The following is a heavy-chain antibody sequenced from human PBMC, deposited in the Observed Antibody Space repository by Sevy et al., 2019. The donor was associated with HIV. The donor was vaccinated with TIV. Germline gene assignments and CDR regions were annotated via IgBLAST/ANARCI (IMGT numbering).Heavy chain of an antibody. CDR2: INQDERHI. J-gene: IGHJ5*02. V-gene: IGHV3-7*01. Sequence: GESLKISCEVSGFTSSNFWMTWVRQSPGKGLEWVAYINQDERHINLLDSVRGRFTISRDNAKNSLYLQMDSLRAEDTAIDYCARDPDWGALDRWGQGTLVTVSS. CDR1: GFTSSNFW. CDR3: ARDPDWGALDR. D-gene: IGHD7-27*01.